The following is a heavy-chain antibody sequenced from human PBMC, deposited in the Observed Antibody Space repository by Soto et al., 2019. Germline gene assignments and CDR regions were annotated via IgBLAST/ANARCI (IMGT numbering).Heavy chain of an antibody. CDR1: GGSFSGYY. CDR3: AREEDTGGGRY. D-gene: IGHD5-18*01. CDR2: INHSGST. J-gene: IGHJ4*02. Sequence: QVQLQQWGAGLLKPSETLSLTCAVYGGSFSGYYWSWIRQPPGKGLEWIGEINHSGSTNYNPSLRSRVTISVDTSKNQFSLKLSSVTAADTAVYYWAREEDTGGGRYWGQGTLVTVSS. V-gene: IGHV4-34*01.